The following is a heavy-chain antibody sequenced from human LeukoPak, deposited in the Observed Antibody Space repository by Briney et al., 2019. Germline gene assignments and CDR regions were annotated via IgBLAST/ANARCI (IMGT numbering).Heavy chain of an antibody. Sequence: PGGSLRLSCAASGFTFSFYAMAWVRQAPGKGLEWVSAISGSGGSTYYADSVKGRFTISRDNSKNTLYLQMNSLRAEDTAVYYCARQNELSTDDYGFDYWGQGTLGTVSS. CDR2: ISGSGGST. J-gene: IGHJ4*02. CDR3: ARQNELSTDDYGFDY. V-gene: IGHV3-23*01. CDR1: GFTFSFYA. D-gene: IGHD4-17*01.